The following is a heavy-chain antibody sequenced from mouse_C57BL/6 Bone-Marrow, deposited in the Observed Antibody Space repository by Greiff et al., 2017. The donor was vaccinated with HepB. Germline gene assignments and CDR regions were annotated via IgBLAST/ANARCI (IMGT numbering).Heavy chain of an antibody. Sequence: VQVVESGAELAKPGASVKLSCKASGYTFTSYWMHWVKQRPGQGLEWIGYINPSSGYTKYNQKFKDKATLTADKSSSTAYMQLSSLTYEDSAVYYCAKHQYDGSSDYAMDYWGQGTSVTVSS. CDR2: INPSSGYT. V-gene: IGHV1-7*01. CDR1: GYTFTSYW. CDR3: AKHQYDGSSDYAMDY. J-gene: IGHJ4*01. D-gene: IGHD1-1*01.